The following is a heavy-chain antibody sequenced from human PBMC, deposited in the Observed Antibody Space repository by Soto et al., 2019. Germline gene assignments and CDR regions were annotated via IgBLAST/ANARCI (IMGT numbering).Heavy chain of an antibody. CDR1: GGSISSGVFS. D-gene: IGHD3-10*01. J-gene: IGHJ6*02. Sequence: PSETLSLTSAVSGGSISSGVFSWTWVRQPPGKGLEWIGYIYHSGNTYYNPSLKSRVTISVDRSKNQFSLKLSSVTAADTAVYYCARGPYGSGHYQYYYGMDVWGQGTTVTVSS. CDR3: ARGPYGSGHYQYYYGMDV. V-gene: IGHV4-30-2*01. CDR2: IYHSGNT.